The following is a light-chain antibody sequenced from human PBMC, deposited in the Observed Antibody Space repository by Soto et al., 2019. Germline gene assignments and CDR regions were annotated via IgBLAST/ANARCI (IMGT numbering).Light chain of an antibody. CDR1: SSDVGGYNF. V-gene: IGLV2-14*01. J-gene: IGLJ3*02. CDR3: SSNTLRNTLVM. Sequence: QSALNQPASVSGSPGQSITISCTGTSSDVGGYNFVSWYQQHPGKAPRLIIYEVSSRPSGVSYRFSGSKSGNTASLTISGLQAEDEADDYCSSNTLRNTLVMFGGGTQLTVL. CDR2: EVS.